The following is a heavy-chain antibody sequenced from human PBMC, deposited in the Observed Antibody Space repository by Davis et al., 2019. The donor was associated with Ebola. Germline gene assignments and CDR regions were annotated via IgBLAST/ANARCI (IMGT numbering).Heavy chain of an antibody. Sequence: GESLKISCAASGFSFSSFDMNWVRQAPGKGLEWISHIVGSSSSTQFADSVKGRFTISRDNVKNSVYLQMNSLRDEDTAVYYCARNMVGAAYFDFWGQGTLVTVSS. D-gene: IGHD1-26*01. V-gene: IGHV3-48*03. CDR3: ARNMVGAAYFDF. J-gene: IGHJ4*02. CDR1: GFSFSSFD. CDR2: IVGSSSST.